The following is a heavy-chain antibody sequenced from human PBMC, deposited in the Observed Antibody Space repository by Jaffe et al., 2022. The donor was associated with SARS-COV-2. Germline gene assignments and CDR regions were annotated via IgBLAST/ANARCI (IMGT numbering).Heavy chain of an antibody. J-gene: IGHJ6*03. CDR3: ARDGAELLPYYYYYYMDV. CDR2: ISYDGSNK. CDR1: GFTFSSYA. Sequence: QVQLVESGGGVVQPGRSLRLSCAASGFTFSSYAIYWVRQAPGKGLEWVAVISYDGSNKYYADSVKGRFTISRDNSKNTLFLQMNSLRAEDTAVYYCARDGAELLPYYYYYYMDVWGKGTTVTVSS. D-gene: IGHD2-15*01. V-gene: IGHV3-30*04.